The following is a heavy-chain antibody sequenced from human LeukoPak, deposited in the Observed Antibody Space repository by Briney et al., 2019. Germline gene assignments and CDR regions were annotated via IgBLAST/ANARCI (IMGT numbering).Heavy chain of an antibody. CDR1: GGSIRSYY. V-gene: IGHV4-59*01. D-gene: IGHD3-10*01. Sequence: SETLSLTCTVSGGSIRSYYWSWIRQTPGKGLEWIGYIYYSGSTNYNPSLKSRVTISVDTSKNQFSLKLSSVTAADTAVYYCATTRSGSGTYGWFDPLGPGNPGHRLL. CDR3: ATTRSGSGTYGWFDP. J-gene: IGHJ5*02. CDR2: IYYSGST.